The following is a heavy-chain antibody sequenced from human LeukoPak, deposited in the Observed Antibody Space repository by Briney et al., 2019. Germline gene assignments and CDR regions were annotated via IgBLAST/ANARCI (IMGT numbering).Heavy chain of an antibody. D-gene: IGHD2-2*02. V-gene: IGHV4-59*01. J-gene: IGHJ6*03. CDR3: ATYSKGYCSSTSCYRAGDYYYYMDV. CDR1: GGSISSYY. CDR2: IYYSGST. Sequence: SETLSLTCTVSGGSISSYYWSWIRQPPGKGLEWIGYIYYSGSTNYNPSLKSRVTISVDTSKNQFSLKLSSVTAADTAVYYCATYSKGYCSSTSCYRAGDYYYYMDVWGKGTTVTVSS.